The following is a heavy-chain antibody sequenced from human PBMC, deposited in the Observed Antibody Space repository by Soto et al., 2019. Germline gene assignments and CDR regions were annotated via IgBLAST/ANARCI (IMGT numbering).Heavy chain of an antibody. V-gene: IGHV3-21*06. CDR2: ITHTGTNA. Sequence: GGSLRLSCTASGFSFSDYSFNWVRQAPGKGLEWVSSITHTGTNAYYADSVKGRFTISKDSADNSLILQMNSLRAEDTAVYYCARDLGRTAAGYYYYYAMDVWGQGTTVTVS. CDR1: GFSFSDYS. J-gene: IGHJ6*02. D-gene: IGHD2-2*01. CDR3: ARDLGRTAAGYYYYYAMDV.